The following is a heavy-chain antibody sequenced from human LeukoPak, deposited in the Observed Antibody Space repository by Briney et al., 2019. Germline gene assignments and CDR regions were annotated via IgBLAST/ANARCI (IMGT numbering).Heavy chain of an antibody. D-gene: IGHD3-10*01. CDR1: GFTFSSYW. Sequence: GGSLRLSCAASGFTFSSYWMSWVRQAPGKGLEWVANIKQGGSEKYYVDSVKGRFTISRDNSKNSLYLQMNSLRTEDTALYYCAKGKNTGSYLSHVDYWGQGTLVTVSS. CDR3: AKGKNTGSYLSHVDY. J-gene: IGHJ4*02. V-gene: IGHV3-7*03. CDR2: IKQGGSEK.